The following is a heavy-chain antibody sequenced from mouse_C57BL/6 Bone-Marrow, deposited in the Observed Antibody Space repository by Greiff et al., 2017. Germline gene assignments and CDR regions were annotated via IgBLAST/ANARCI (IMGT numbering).Heavy chain of an antibody. CDR3: AKNLFITTVVAMDY. Sequence: QVQLKESGPGLVQPSQSLSITCTVSGFSFTSYGVHWVRQSPGKGLEWLGVIWRGGSTDYNAAFMSRLSITKDNSKSQVSFKMNSLQADDTAIYYCAKNLFITTVVAMDYWGQGTSVTVSS. V-gene: IGHV2-5*01. CDR2: IWRGGST. CDR1: GFSFTSYG. J-gene: IGHJ4*01. D-gene: IGHD1-1*01.